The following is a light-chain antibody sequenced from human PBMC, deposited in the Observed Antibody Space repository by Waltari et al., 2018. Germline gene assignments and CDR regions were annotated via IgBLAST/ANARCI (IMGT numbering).Light chain of an antibody. CDR2: RAS. CDR3: QQYHNWPPLT. V-gene: IGKV3-15*01. J-gene: IGKJ4*01. Sequence: EIVMTQSPGTLSVSPGERATLSCRASQSVGSDLAWYQQKPGQPPRLLIYRASTRATGIPARFSGSGSGTEFSLTISSLQSEDFAVYYCQQYHNWPPLTFGGGTKVEIK. CDR1: QSVGSD.